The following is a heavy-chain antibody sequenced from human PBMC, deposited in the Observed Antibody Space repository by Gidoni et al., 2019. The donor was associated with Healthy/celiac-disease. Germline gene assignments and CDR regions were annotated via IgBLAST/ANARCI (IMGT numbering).Heavy chain of an antibody. CDR2: IYTSGST. J-gene: IGHJ6*02. V-gene: IGHV4-61*02. CDR1: GGSISSGTYY. CDR3: ARGTVTTWSYYYGMDV. Sequence: QVQLQESGPGLVKPSQTLSLTCTASGGSISSGTYYWSWIRQPAGKGLEWIGRIYTSGSTNYNPSLKSRVTISVDTSKNQFSLKLSSVTAADTAVYYCARGTVTTWSYYYGMDVWGQGTTVTVSS. D-gene: IGHD4-4*01.